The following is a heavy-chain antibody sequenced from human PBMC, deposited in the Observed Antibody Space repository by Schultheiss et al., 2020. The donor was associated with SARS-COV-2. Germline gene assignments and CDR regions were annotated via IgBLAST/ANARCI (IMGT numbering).Heavy chain of an antibody. CDR3: ARGPAMAFFDY. CDR1: GFTFSSYS. D-gene: IGHD5-18*01. V-gene: IGHV3-48*01. CDR2: ISSSSSTI. Sequence: GGSLRLSCAASGFTFSSYSMNWVRQAPGKGLEWVSYISSSSSTIYYADSVKGRFTISRDNAKNSLYLQMNSLRAEDTAVYYCARGPAMAFFDYWCQGTLVTVSS. J-gene: IGHJ4*02.